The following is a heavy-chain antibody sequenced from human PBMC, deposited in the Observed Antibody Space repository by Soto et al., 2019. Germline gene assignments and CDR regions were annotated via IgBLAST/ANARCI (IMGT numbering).Heavy chain of an antibody. D-gene: IGHD1-1*01. CDR2: IYATGTT. J-gene: IGHJ5*02. CDR1: GSSISGFY. Sequence: SETLSLTCTVSGSSISGFYWSWIRKSAGKGLEWIGRIYATGTTDYNPSLKSRVTMSVDTSKKQFSLKLRSVIAADTAVYYCVRDGTKTLRDWFDPWGQGISVTVSS. CDR3: VRDGTKTLRDWFDP. V-gene: IGHV4-4*07.